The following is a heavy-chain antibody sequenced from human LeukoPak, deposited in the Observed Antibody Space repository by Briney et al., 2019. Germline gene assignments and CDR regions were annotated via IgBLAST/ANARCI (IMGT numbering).Heavy chain of an antibody. V-gene: IGHV3-11*01. CDR1: GFTFSDYY. CDR2: ISSSGSTI. CDR3: ARDMHKGRYGSGSPLGEYYFDY. J-gene: IGHJ4*02. D-gene: IGHD3-10*01. Sequence: GGSLRLSCAASGFTFSDYYMSWIRQAPGKGLEWVSYISSSGSTIYYADSVKGRFTISRDNAKNSLYLQMNSLRAEDTAVYYCARDMHKGRYGSGSPLGEYYFDYWGQGTLVTVSS.